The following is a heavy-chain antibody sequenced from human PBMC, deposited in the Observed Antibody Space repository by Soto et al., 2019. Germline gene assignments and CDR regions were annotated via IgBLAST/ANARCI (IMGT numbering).Heavy chain of an antibody. D-gene: IGHD3-9*01. CDR3: ARSNRLGYFDWLLFGWFDP. CDR1: GYTFTSYG. Sequence: QVQLVQSGAEVKKPGASVKVSCKASGYTFTSYGISWVRQAPGQGLEWMGWISAYNGNTNYAQKLQGRDTMTTDTSTSTVYMELRSLRSDDTAVYYCARSNRLGYFDWLLFGWFDPWGQGTLVTVSS. CDR2: ISAYNGNT. V-gene: IGHV1-18*04. J-gene: IGHJ5*02.